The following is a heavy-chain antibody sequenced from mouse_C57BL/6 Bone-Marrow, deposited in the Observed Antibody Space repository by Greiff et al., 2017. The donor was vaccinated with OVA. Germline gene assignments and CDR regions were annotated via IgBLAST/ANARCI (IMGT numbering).Heavy chain of an antibody. CDR2: ILPGSGST. Sequence: VQLQQSGAELMKPGASVKLSCKATGYTFTGYWIEWVKQRPGHGLEWIGEILPGSGSTNYNEKFKGKATFTADTSSNTAYMQLSRLTTADSDIYYSARSLPLREFADWGKGTLVTVSA. D-gene: IGHD1-1*01. CDR3: ARSLPLREFAD. V-gene: IGHV1-9*01. CDR1: GYTFTGYW. J-gene: IGHJ3*01.